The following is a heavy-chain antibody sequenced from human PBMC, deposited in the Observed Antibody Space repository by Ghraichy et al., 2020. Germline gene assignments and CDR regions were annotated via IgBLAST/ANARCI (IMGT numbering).Heavy chain of an antibody. V-gene: IGHV3-7*03. CDR2: IKQDGSEK. J-gene: IGHJ4*02. D-gene: IGHD5-12*01. Sequence: GGSLRLSCAASGFTFSSYWMSWVRQAPGKGLEWVANIKQDGSEKYYVDSVKGRFTISRDNAKNSLYLQMNSLRAEDTAVYYCAREGSHIVATIKAFDYWGQGTLVTVSS. CDR3: AREGSHIVATIKAFDY. CDR1: GFTFSSYW.